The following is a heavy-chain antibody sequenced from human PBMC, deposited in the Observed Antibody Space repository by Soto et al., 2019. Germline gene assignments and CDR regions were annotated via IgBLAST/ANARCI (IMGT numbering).Heavy chain of an antibody. CDR3: ARVPAAEMAVDI. CDR2: INSDGSST. D-gene: IGHD6-13*01. V-gene: IGHV3-74*01. CDR1: GFTLSRNM. Sequence: AXLRRSCAASGFTLSRNMLHWVHQAPGKGLVWVSRINSDGSSTSYADSVKGRLTISRDNAKNTMHLQMNSLRAEDTAVYYCARVPAAEMAVDIWGQGTMVNVSS. J-gene: IGHJ3*02.